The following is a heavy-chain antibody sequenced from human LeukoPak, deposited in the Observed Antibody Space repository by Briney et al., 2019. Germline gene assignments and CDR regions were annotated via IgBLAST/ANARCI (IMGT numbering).Heavy chain of an antibody. D-gene: IGHD5-12*01. J-gene: IGHJ4*02. CDR2: ISGSGGST. Sequence: GGPLRLSCAASGFTFSSYAMSWVRQAPGKGLEWVSGISGSGGSTYYADSVKGRFTISRDNSKNTLYLQMNSLRAEDTAVYYCAKDNGIVAPSIPLDYWGQGTLVTVSS. V-gene: IGHV3-23*01. CDR3: AKDNGIVAPSIPLDY. CDR1: GFTFSSYA.